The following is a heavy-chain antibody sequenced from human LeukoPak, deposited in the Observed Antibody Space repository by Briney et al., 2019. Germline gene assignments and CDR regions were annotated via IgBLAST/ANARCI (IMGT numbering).Heavy chain of an antibody. CDR1: GGSISSYY. Sequence: PSETLSLTCTVSGGSISSYYWSWIRQPPGKGLEWIGYIYYSGSTYYNPSLKSRVTISVDTSKSQFSLKLSSVTAADTAVYYCARAAGYYDSSGYLAAGFDYWGQGTLVTVSS. J-gene: IGHJ4*02. V-gene: IGHV4-59*12. D-gene: IGHD3-22*01. CDR2: IYYSGST. CDR3: ARAAGYYDSSGYLAAGFDY.